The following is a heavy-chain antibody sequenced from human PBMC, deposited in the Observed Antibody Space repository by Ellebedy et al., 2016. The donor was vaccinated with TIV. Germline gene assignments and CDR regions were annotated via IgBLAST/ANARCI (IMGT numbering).Heavy chain of an antibody. Sequence: MPSETLSLTCSVSGASISSSASYWGRIRQPPGKGLEWVGSIYYSGTTYYNPSLKSRTTISVDTSKTQFSLTLAAVTAADTAVYYCATFVTRVPVFDAFDVWGQGTLLTVSS. CDR1: GASISSSASY. CDR2: IYYSGTT. V-gene: IGHV4-39*01. J-gene: IGHJ3*01. CDR3: ATFVTRVPVFDAFDV. D-gene: IGHD3-16*01.